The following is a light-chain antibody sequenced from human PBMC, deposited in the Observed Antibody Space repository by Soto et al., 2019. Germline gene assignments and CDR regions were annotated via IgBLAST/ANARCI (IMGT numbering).Light chain of an antibody. CDR3: QQRSNWPYT. Sequence: EIVLTQSPATLSLSPGERATLSCRASQSVSSYLAWYQQKPGQAPRLLIYDASNSATGIPARFSGSGSVTDFTLTISSLEPEDFAVDYGQQRSNWPYTFGQGTKLEIK. CDR2: DAS. J-gene: IGKJ2*01. V-gene: IGKV3-11*01. CDR1: QSVSSY.